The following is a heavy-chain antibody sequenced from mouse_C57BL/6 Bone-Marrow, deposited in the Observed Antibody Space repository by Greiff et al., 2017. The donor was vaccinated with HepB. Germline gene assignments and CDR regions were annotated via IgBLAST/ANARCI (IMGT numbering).Heavy chain of an antibody. CDR1: GYTFTEYT. CDR3: ARDYDYDPYAMDY. V-gene: IGHV1-62-2*01. Sequence: VQLQQSGAELVKPGASVKLSCKASGYTFTEYTIHWVKQRSGQGLEWIGWFYPGSGSIKYNEKFKDKATLTAEKSSSTAYMQLSSLTSEDPAVYFCARDYDYDPYAMDYWGQGTSVTVSS. CDR2: FYPGSGSI. J-gene: IGHJ4*01. D-gene: IGHD2-12*01.